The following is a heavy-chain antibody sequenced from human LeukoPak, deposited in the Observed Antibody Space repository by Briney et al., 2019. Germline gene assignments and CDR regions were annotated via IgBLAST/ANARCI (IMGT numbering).Heavy chain of an antibody. J-gene: IGHJ6*03. CDR2: IIPIFGTA. CDR1: GGTFSSYS. V-gene: IGHV1-69*05. D-gene: IGHD5-24*01. CDR3: AIGQRWLQLPRSYYYMDV. Sequence: SVKVSCKAPGGTFSSYSISWVRQAPGQGLEWMGRIIPIFGTANYAQKSQARVTITTDESTTTAYMQLSSLRSEDTAVYYCAIGQRWLQLPRSYYYMDVWGKGTTVTVSS.